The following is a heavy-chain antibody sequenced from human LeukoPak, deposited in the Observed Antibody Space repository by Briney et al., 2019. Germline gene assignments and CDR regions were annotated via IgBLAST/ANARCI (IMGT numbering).Heavy chain of an antibody. CDR2: IRYDGSNK. CDR1: GFTFGLYA. J-gene: IGHJ3*02. Sequence: PGRSLRLSCAASGFTFGLYAIHRVRQAPGKGLEWVAFIRYDGSNKYYADSVKGRFTISRDNSKNTLYLQMNSLRAEDTAVYYCAKVSTVATTDDAFDIWGQGTMVTVSS. V-gene: IGHV3-30*02. CDR3: AKVSTVATTDDAFDI. D-gene: IGHD5-24*01.